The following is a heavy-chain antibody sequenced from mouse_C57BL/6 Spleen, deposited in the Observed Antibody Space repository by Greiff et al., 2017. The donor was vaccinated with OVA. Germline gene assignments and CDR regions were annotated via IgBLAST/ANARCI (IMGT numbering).Heavy chain of an antibody. CDR1: GYAFSSSW. Sequence: QVQLKESGPELVKPGASVKISCKASGYAFSSSWMNWVKQRPGKGLEWIGRIYPGDGDTNYNGKFKGKATLTADKSSSTDYMQLSSLTSEDSAVYFCAREVAYDMDYWGQGTSVTVSS. CDR2: IYPGDGDT. V-gene: IGHV1-82*01. J-gene: IGHJ4*01. CDR3: AREVAYDMDY.